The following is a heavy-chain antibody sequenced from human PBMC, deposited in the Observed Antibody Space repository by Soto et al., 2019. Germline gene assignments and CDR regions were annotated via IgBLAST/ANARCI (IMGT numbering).Heavy chain of an antibody. CDR2: ISYDGSNK. J-gene: IGHJ4*02. V-gene: IGHV3-30-3*01. Sequence: QVQLVESGGGVVQPGRSLRLSCAASGFTFSSYAMHWVRQAPGKGLEWVAVISYDGSNKYYADSVKGRFTISRDNSKNTLYLQMNSLRAEDTAVYYCARDTGGSYPGGFDYWGQGTLVTVSS. CDR3: ARDTGGSYPGGFDY. CDR1: GFTFSSYA. D-gene: IGHD1-26*01.